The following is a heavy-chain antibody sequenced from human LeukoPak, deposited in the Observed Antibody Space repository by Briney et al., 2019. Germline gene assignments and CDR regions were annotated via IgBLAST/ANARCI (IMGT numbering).Heavy chain of an antibody. J-gene: IGHJ6*04. CDR3: ARESDTAMVHYYYYGMDV. D-gene: IGHD5-18*01. V-gene: IGHV3-48*03. CDR1: GVTGSSDE. CDR2: ISGSGSTI. Sequence: LRGSCAASGVTGSSDEMSWGRQAPGKGLEWVSYISGSGSTIYYADSVKGRFTISRDNAKNSLYLQMNSLRAEDTAVYYCARESDTAMVHYYYYGMDVWGKGTTVTVSS.